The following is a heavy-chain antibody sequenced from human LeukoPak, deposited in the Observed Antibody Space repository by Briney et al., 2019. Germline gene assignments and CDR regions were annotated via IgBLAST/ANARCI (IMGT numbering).Heavy chain of an antibody. D-gene: IGHD2-2*01. J-gene: IGHJ4*02. CDR2: ISAYNGNT. CDR1: GYTFTSYG. Sequence: ASVKVSCKASGYTFTSYGISWVRQAPGQGLEWMGWISAYNGNTNYAQKLQGRVTMTTDTSTSTAYVELRSLRSDDTAVYYCARDLPVRHQLLCEYWGQGTLVTVSS. V-gene: IGHV1-18*01. CDR3: ARDLPVRHQLLCEY.